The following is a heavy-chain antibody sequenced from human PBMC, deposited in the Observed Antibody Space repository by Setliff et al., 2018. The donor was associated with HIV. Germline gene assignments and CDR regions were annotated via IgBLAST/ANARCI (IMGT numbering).Heavy chain of an antibody. V-gene: IGHV4-34*01. D-gene: IGHD5-18*01. CDR1: GGSFSGYY. J-gene: IGHJ4*02. Sequence: SETLSLTCAVYGGSFSGYYWSWLRQPPGRGLEWIGEINSSGSINDNPSLKSRVTISVDTSKNQFSLRLSSVTAADTAVYYCAAWGPRYSYAPYFFDSWGQGTLVTVSS. CDR2: INSSGSI. CDR3: AAWGPRYSYAPYFFDS.